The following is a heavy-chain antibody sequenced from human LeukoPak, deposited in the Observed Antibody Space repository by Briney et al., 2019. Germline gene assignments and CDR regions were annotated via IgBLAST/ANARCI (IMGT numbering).Heavy chain of an antibody. CDR1: GYTCTSYD. CDR3: ARGRARYGMDV. V-gene: IGHV1-8*01. J-gene: IGHJ6*02. Sequence: ASVKVSCKAYGYTCTSYDINWVRQATGQGLEWMGLMNPNSGNTVYTQRFQGRVTMTRNTSTSTAYMELSNLRSEDTAVYYCARGRARYGMDVWGQGTTVTVSS. CDR2: MNPNSGNT.